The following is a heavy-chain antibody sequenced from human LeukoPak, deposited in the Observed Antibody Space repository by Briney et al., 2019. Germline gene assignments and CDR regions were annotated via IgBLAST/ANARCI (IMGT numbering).Heavy chain of an antibody. CDR2: ISPSGGST. Sequence: ASVKVSCKAFGYTFTSNYMHWVRQAPGQGPEWMGVISPSGGSTTYAQKFQGRISMTRDTSTSTVYMELSSLRSEDTAMYYCARDRTHYYESSGYYSRWEYWGQGTLVTVSS. V-gene: IGHV1-46*01. D-gene: IGHD3-22*01. J-gene: IGHJ4*02. CDR1: GYTFTSNY. CDR3: ARDRTHYYESSGYYSRWEY.